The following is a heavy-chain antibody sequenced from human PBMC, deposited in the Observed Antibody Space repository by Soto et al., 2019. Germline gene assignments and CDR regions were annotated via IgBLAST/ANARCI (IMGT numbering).Heavy chain of an antibody. V-gene: IGHV1-18*01. D-gene: IGHD2-2*01. CDR1: GYTFTSYG. CDR3: ARTRFPRYCSSTSCRSDAFDI. Sequence: ASVKVSCKASGYTFTSYGISWVRQAPGQGLEWMGWISAYNGNTNYAQKLQGRVTMTTDTSTSTAYMELRSLRSDDTAVYYCARTRFPRYCSSTSCRSDAFDIRGQGTMVTVSS. J-gene: IGHJ3*02. CDR2: ISAYNGNT.